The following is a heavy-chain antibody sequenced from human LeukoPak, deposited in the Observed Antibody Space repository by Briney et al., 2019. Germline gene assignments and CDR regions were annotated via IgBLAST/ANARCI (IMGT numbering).Heavy chain of an antibody. D-gene: IGHD2-2*01. CDR3: ARGVYDGIVVVPAAIAVFGAFDI. V-gene: IGHV4-59*01. Sequence: SETLSLTCTVSGGSISSYYWSWIRQPPGKGLEWIGYIYYSGSTNYNPSLKSRVTISVDTSKNQFSLKLSSVTAADTAVYYCARGVYDGIVVVPAAIAVFGAFDIWDQGTMVTVSS. CDR2: IYYSGST. J-gene: IGHJ3*02. CDR1: GGSISSYY.